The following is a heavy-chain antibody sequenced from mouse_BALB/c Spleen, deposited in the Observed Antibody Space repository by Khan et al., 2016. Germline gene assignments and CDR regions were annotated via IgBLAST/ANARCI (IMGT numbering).Heavy chain of an antibody. CDR1: GYSITSDYA. V-gene: IGHV3-2*02. D-gene: IGHD2-3*01. CDR3: AYDCYYAWFTY. Sequence: EVQLQESGPGLVKPSQSLSLTCTVTGYSITSDYAWNWIRQFPGNKLEWMGYISYSGYTNYNPSLKSRISITRDTSKNQFFLQLNSVTTEDTSTYYCAYDCYYAWFTYWGQVTLVTVSA. J-gene: IGHJ3*01. CDR2: ISYSGYT.